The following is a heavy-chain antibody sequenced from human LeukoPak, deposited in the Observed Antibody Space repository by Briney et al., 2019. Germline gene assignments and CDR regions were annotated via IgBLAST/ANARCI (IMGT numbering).Heavy chain of an antibody. V-gene: IGHV1-3*01. CDR2: IKVGNGDT. J-gene: IGHJ4*02. Sequence: ASVKLSCKASGYIFTNYALHWVRQAPGQRLEWMGWIKVGNGDTKYSQNFQGRITITTDTSASTADMDLSSLRSEDTAMYYCARDSGSGYYDYWGQGALVTVSS. CDR1: GYIFTNYA. D-gene: IGHD3-22*01. CDR3: ARDSGSGYYDY.